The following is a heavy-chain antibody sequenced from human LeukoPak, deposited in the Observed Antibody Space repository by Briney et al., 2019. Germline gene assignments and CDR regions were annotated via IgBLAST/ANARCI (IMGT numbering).Heavy chain of an antibody. V-gene: IGHV3-23*01. CDR1: GFTFTNYG. D-gene: IGHD2-8*01. CDR2: IGANGIDT. J-gene: IGHJ4*02. Sequence: GGSLRLSCAASGFTFTNYGMSWVRQAPGKGLEWVSGIGANGIDTYYGDSVKGRFTISRDNSKNMLYLQMNSLRVEDTAIYYCAKTKGVHAIFPWDNWGQGTLVTVSS. CDR3: AKTKGVHAIFPWDN.